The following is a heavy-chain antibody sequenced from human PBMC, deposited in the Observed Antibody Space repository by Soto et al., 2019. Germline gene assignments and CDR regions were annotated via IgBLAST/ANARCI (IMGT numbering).Heavy chain of an antibody. Sequence: PSETLSLTCAVYGGSFSGYYWSWIRQPPGKGLEWIGEINHSGSTNYNPSLKSRVTISVDTSKNQFSLKLSSVTAADTAVYYCASSSSGSYGFDYWGQGTLVTV. D-gene: IGHD1-26*01. CDR3: ASSSSGSYGFDY. CDR1: GGSFSGYY. J-gene: IGHJ4*02. CDR2: INHSGST. V-gene: IGHV4-34*01.